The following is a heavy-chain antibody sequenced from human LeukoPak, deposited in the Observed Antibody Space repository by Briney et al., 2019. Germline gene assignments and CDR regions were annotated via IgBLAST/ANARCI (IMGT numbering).Heavy chain of an antibody. V-gene: IGHV3-23*01. Sequence: GGSLRLSCATSGFIFGDYAMTWVRQAPGKGLEWVSGISGTGDNAYYADSAKGRFIISRDNSKNTLSLQMNSLRVEDTAVYYCTPTPSGNYYLRVASWGQGTLVTVSS. CDR1: GFIFGDYA. J-gene: IGHJ5*01. CDR3: TPTPSGNYYLRVAS. CDR2: ISGTGDNA. D-gene: IGHD3-10*01.